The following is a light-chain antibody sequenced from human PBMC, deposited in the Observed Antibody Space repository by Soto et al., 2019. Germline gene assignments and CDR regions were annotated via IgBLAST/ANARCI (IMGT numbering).Light chain of an antibody. Sequence: QSALTQPRSVSGSPGQSVTISCTGTSSDVGGYNYVSWYQQHPGKAPKLMIYDVSQRPSGVPDRFSGSKSGNTASLTISGLQADDEADYYCCSYAGSYTIGVFGGGTKLTVL. CDR1: SSDVGGYNY. V-gene: IGLV2-11*01. CDR3: CSYAGSYTIGV. CDR2: DVS. J-gene: IGLJ2*01.